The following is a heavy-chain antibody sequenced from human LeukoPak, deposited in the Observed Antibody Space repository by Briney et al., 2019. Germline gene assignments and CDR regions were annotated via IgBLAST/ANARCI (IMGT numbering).Heavy chain of an antibody. D-gene: IGHD3-10*01. Sequence: ASVKVSCKASGYTFAAHHIHWVRQAPGQGLEWMGWILPDGRDTKYSQKFQNRMTLTTDTSTNTAYMESNRLIPDDTAVYYCSGRYGPGPVWGQGTPISASP. CDR1: GYTFAAHH. CDR2: ILPDGRDT. CDR3: SGRYGPGPV. J-gene: IGHJ4*02. V-gene: IGHV1-2*02.